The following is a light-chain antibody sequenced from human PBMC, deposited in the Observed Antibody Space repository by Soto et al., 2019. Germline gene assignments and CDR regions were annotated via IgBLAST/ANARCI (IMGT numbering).Light chain of an antibody. J-gene: IGLJ2*01. Sequence: SYVLTQPPSVSVAPGQTATITCGGSNIATKSVHWYQQMPGQAPVLVVCDDSDRPSGIPERFSGSNSGNTATLTIGWVEAGDEADYYCQVWDSGSDQWVFGVGTKLTVL. V-gene: IGLV3-21*02. CDR2: DDS. CDR1: NIATKS. CDR3: QVWDSGSDQWV.